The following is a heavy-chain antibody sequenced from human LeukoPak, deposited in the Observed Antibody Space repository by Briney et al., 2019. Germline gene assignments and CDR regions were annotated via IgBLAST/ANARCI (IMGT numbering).Heavy chain of an antibody. CDR1: GFNFIDYS. D-gene: IGHD5-12*01. CDR3: ARDHRYAFDN. CDR2: IGISSGNT. V-gene: IGHV3-48*01. J-gene: IGHJ4*01. Sequence: GGSLRLSCAASGFNFIDYSMNWVRQAPGKGLEWISYIGISSGNTKYAGSVKGRFTISRDKARNSLYLQMNSLRVEDTAVYYCARDHRYAFDNWGHGTLVTVSS.